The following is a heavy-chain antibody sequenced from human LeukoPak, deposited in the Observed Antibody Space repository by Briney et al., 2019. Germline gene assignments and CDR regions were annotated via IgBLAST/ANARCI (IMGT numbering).Heavy chain of an antibody. CDR2: INPSGGST. CDR1: GYTFTSYY. V-gene: IGHV1-46*01. D-gene: IGHD6-6*01. J-gene: IGHJ6*03. Sequence: ASVKVSCKASGYTFTSYYMHWVRQAPGQGLEWMGIINPSGGSTSYAQKFQGRVTITTDESTSTAYMELSSLRSEDTAVYYCARGGIAARPDAYYYYYYMDVWGKGTTVTVSS. CDR3: ARGGIAARPDAYYYYYYMDV.